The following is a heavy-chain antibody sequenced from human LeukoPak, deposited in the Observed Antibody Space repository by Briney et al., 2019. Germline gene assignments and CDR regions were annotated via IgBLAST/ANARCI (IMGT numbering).Heavy chain of an antibody. CDR2: ISWNNNDI. V-gene: IGHV3-9*01. J-gene: IGHJ5*02. CDR3: TKAPGVTTGWFDP. CDR1: GFRFADYG. D-gene: IGHD4-17*01. Sequence: GGPLRLSCAASGFRFADYGMHWVRQAPGKGLEWVSGISWNNNDIGYADSVKGRFTISRDNAKNSVYLQMNSLRVEDTALYYCTKAPGVTTGWFDPWGQGTLVTVSS.